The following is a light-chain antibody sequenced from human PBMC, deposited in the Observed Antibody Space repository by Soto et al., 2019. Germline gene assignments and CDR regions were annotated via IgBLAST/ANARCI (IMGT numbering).Light chain of an antibody. CDR2: LGS. CDR1: QSLVYSDGNTY. CDR3: MQSIQLPPL. J-gene: IGKJ3*01. Sequence: DVVLTQSPLSLPVSLGRPASISCRSSQSLVYSDGNTYLTWYLQKPGQSPQLLIYLGSNRASGVPDRFSGSGSGTDFTLKISRVEAEDVGVYYCMQSIQLPPLFGPGTKGDIK. V-gene: IGKV2-28*01.